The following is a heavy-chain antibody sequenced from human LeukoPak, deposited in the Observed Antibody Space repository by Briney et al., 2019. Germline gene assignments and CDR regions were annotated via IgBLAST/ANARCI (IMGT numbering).Heavy chain of an antibody. D-gene: IGHD6-19*01. J-gene: IGHJ6*02. V-gene: IGHV3-53*01. CDR2: IYSGGST. CDR3: ASPGLGGTSYYYYGMDV. CDR1: GFTVSSNY. Sequence: GGSLRLSCAASGFTVSSNYMSWVRQAPGKGLEWVSVIYSGGSTYYADSVKGQFTISRDNSKNTLYLQMNSLRAEDTAVYYCASPGLGGTSYYYYGMDVWGQGTTVTVSS.